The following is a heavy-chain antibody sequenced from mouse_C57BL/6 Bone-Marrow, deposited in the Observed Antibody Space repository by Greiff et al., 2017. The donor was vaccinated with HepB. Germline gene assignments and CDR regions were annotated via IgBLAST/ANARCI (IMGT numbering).Heavy chain of an antibody. Sequence: EVQVVESGGDLVKPGGSLKLSCAASGFTFSSYGMSWVRLTPDKRLEWVATISSGGSYTYYPDSVKGRFTISRDNAKNTLYLQMSSLKSEDTAMYYCARHYGSSYGYFDYWGQGTTLTVSS. D-gene: IGHD1-1*01. V-gene: IGHV5-6*01. CDR3: ARHYGSSYGYFDY. CDR1: GFTFSSYG. J-gene: IGHJ2*01. CDR2: ISSGGSYT.